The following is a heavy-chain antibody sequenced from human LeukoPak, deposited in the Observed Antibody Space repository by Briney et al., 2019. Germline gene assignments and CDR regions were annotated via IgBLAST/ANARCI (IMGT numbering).Heavy chain of an antibody. Sequence: GGSLRLSCAASGFTFSSYAMSWVRQAPGKGLEWVSSISGSGGSTYYADPVKGRFTISRDNSKNTLCVQMNSLRAEDTAVYFCAKINLPFIAVAGGEYYFDYWGQGTLVTVSS. CDR3: AKINLPFIAVAGGEYYFDY. CDR1: GFTFSSYA. J-gene: IGHJ4*02. D-gene: IGHD6-19*01. CDR2: ISGSGGST. V-gene: IGHV3-23*01.